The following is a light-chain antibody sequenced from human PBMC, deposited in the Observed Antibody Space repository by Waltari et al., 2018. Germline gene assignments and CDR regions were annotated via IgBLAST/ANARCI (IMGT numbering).Light chain of an antibody. CDR3: SSYSSSSTFAV. J-gene: IGLJ3*02. Sequence: QSALTQPPSVSGSPGQSVTISCPGTSSDVGGYNSFSWYQQSPGTAPKLIISEVSDRPSGVPDRFSGSKSGYTASLTISGLQAEDEADYFCSSYSSSSTFAVFGGGTKVTVL. V-gene: IGLV2-18*02. CDR1: SSDVGGYNS. CDR2: EVS.